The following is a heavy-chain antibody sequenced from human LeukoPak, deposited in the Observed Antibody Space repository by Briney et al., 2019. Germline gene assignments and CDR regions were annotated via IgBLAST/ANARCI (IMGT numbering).Heavy chain of an antibody. CDR1: GGSISSNNW. CDR3: ARVNINNWHSCDY. Sequence: SGPLSLTCAVSGGSISSNNWWGWVRQPPGKGLEWIGEIYHSGSPNYNPSPKSRVTISVDKSRNHFSLNLSSVTAADTAVYYCARVNINNWHSCDYWGQGTLVTVSS. CDR2: IYHSGSP. J-gene: IGHJ4*02. V-gene: IGHV4-4*02. D-gene: IGHD1-1*01.